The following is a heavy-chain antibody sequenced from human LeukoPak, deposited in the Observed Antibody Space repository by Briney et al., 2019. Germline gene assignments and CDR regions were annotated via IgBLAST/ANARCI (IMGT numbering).Heavy chain of an antibody. Sequence: ASVKVSCKASGYTFTGYYMHWVRQAPGQGLEWMGWINPNSGGTNYAQKFQGRVTMTRDTSISTAYMELSRLRSDDTAVYYCAGDLDVWFGGSRHNWFDPWGQGTLVTVSS. J-gene: IGHJ5*02. D-gene: IGHD3-10*01. CDR3: AGDLDVWFGGSRHNWFDP. V-gene: IGHV1-2*02. CDR1: GYTFTGYY. CDR2: INPNSGGT.